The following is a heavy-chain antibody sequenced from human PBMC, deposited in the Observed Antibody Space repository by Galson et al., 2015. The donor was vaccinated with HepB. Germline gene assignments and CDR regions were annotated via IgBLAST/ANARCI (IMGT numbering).Heavy chain of an antibody. V-gene: IGHV3-15*07. J-gene: IGHJ6*02. CDR3: TSIAVAGRSGYYYYYGMDV. D-gene: IGHD6-19*01. CDR2: IKSKTDGGTT. Sequence: SLRLSCAASGFTFSNAWMNWVRQAPGKGLEWVGRIKSKTDGGTTDYAAPVKGRFTISRDDSKNTLYLQMNSLKTEDTAVYYCTSIAVAGRSGYYYYYGMDVWGQGTTVTVSS. CDR1: GFTFSNAW.